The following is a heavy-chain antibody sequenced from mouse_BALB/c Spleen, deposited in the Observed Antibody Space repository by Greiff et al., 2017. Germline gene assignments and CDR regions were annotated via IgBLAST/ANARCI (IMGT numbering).Heavy chain of an antibody. J-gene: IGHJ4*01. D-gene: IGHD2-3*01. CDR1: GYTFTSYW. CDR2: INPSTGYT. CDR3: TRGDGYYGAMDY. V-gene: IGHV1-7*01. Sequence: QVQLKESGAELAKPGASVKMSCKASGYTFTSYWMHWVKQRPGQGLEWIGYINPSTGYTEYNQKFKDKATLTADKSSSTAYMQLSSLTSEDSAVYYCTRGDGYYGAMDYWGQGTSVTVSS.